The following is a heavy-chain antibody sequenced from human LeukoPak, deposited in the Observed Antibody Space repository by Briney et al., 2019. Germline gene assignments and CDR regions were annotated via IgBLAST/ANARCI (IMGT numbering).Heavy chain of an antibody. D-gene: IGHD6-13*01. J-gene: IGHJ5*02. Sequence: GGSLRLSCVASGFTFSSYWMSWVRQAPGKGLVWVSRINSDGSSTSYADSVKGRFTISRDNAKNTLYLQMNSLRAEDTAVYYCARDLAYSSSWFPNWFDPWGQGTLVTVSS. CDR2: INSDGSST. CDR3: ARDLAYSSSWFPNWFDP. V-gene: IGHV3-74*01. CDR1: GFTFSSYW.